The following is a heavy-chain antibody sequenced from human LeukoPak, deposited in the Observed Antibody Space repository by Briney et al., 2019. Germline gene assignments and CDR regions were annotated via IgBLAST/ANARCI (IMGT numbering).Heavy chain of an antibody. J-gene: IGHJ4*02. CDR3: AGSIVVAGSYYFDY. Sequence: SETLSLTCLVSGGSISSYYRSWIRQAPGKGLEWIGYLHSSGSTNYNPSLKSRVTISIDTSRNYLSLKLISVTAADTAVYFCAGSIVVAGSYYFDYWGQGTLVTVSS. CDR2: LHSSGST. CDR1: GGSISSYY. D-gene: IGHD6-19*01. V-gene: IGHV4-59*01.